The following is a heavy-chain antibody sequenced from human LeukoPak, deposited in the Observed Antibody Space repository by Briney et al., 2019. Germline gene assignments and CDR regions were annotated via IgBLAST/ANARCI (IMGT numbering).Heavy chain of an antibody. CDR2: ISAYNGYT. V-gene: IGHV1-18*01. CDR1: GYTFTNYG. D-gene: IGHD2-2*01. Sequence: GASVKVSCKTSGYTFTNYGVSWVRQAPGQGLEWMGWISAYNGYTNYAQKLQVRVTMTTDTSTSTAYMELRSLRSDDTAVYYCARSGHCSGTSCYAEGVDYWGQGTLVTVSS. CDR3: ARSGHCSGTSCYAEGVDY. J-gene: IGHJ4*02.